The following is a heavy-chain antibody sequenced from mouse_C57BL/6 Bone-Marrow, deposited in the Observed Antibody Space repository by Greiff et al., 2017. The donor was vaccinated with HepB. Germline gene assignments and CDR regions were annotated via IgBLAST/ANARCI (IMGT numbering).Heavy chain of an antibody. CDR2: IRLKSDNYAT. CDR1: GFTFSNYW. CDR3: TGWEGGY. V-gene: IGHV6-3*01. Sequence: EVQGVESGGGLVQPGGSMKLSCVASGFTFSNYWMNWVRQSPEKGLEWVAQIRLKSDNYATHYAESVKGRFTISRDDSKSSVYLQMNNLRAEDTGIYYCTGWEGGYWGQGTTLTVSS. D-gene: IGHD4-1*01. J-gene: IGHJ2*01.